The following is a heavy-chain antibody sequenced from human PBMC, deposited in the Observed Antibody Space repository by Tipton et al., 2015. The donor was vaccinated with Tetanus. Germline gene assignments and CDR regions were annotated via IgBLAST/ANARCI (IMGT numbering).Heavy chain of an antibody. Sequence: SLRLSCAASGFTFSSYSMNWVRQAPGKGLEWVSSISSSSSYIYYADSVKGRFTISRDNAKNSLYLQMNSLRAEDTAMYYCARVPGAGVGYGSGGICHYFDYWGQGTLVTVSS. J-gene: IGHJ4*02. CDR3: ARVPGAGVGYGSGGICHYFDY. D-gene: IGHD2-15*01. V-gene: IGHV3-21*01. CDR2: ISSSSSYI. CDR1: GFTFSSYS.